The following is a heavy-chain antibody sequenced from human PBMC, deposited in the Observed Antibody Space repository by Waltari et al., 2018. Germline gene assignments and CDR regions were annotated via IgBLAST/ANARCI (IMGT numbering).Heavy chain of an antibody. D-gene: IGHD3-3*01. Sequence: EVQLLQSGGGLVQPGGSLRLSCAASGFTFSSYSMSWLRQAPGKGLEWVSAISGGGQTTLYADSVKGRFSISRDNSKNTLSLQVSSLRAEDSAVYYCAKRLLEPQVGAFDVWGQGTMVTVSS. CDR3: AKRLLEPQVGAFDV. CDR1: GFTFSSYS. V-gene: IGHV3-23*01. CDR2: ISGGGQTT. J-gene: IGHJ3*01.